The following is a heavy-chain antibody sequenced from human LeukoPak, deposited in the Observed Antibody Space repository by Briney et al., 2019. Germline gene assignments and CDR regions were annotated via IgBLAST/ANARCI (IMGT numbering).Heavy chain of an antibody. CDR1: GYTFTGYY. J-gene: IGHJ4*02. Sequence: GASVKVSCKASGYTFTGYYMHWVRQAPGQGLERMGWINPNSGGTNYAQKFQGRVTMTRDTSISTAYMELSRLRSDDTAVYYCARVMRYCSGGSCYYFDYWGQGTLVTVSS. V-gene: IGHV1-2*02. D-gene: IGHD2-15*01. CDR3: ARVMRYCSGGSCYYFDY. CDR2: INPNSGGT.